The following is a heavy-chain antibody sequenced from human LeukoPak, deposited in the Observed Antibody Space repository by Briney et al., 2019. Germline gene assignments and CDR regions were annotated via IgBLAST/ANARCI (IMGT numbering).Heavy chain of an antibody. CDR1: GFTLSNYD. CDR2: ISTSSRYI. V-gene: IGHV3-21*01. Sequence: GGSLRLSCAASGFTLSNYDMNWVRQAPGKGLEWVSSISTSSRYIYYKDSVRGRFTISRDDAKNSLYLEMNSLRAEDTAVYHCARADCSSSTCYLRRSWFDPWGQGTLVTVSS. D-gene: IGHD2-2*01. J-gene: IGHJ5*02. CDR3: ARADCSSSTCYLRRSWFDP.